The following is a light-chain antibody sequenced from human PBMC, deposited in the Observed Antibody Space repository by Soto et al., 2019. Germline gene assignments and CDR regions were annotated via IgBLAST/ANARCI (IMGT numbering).Light chain of an antibody. Sequence: EIVMTQSPATLSVSPGERATLSCGASQSVSNKLAWYQQKPGQAPRLLIYGASTGATGTPSRFTGSGSGTEFTLTISSLQSEDSAVYYCQQYNYGGTFGQGTKVEIK. CDR2: GAS. CDR1: QSVSNK. V-gene: IGKV3-15*01. J-gene: IGKJ1*01. CDR3: QQYNYGGT.